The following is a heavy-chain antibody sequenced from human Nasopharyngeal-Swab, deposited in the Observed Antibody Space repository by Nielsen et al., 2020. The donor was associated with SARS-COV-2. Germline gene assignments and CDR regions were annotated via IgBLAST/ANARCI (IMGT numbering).Heavy chain of an antibody. D-gene: IGHD4-17*01. CDR2: INPHSRGT. Sequence: ASVKVSCKPSGYTFIGYYMHWVRQAPGQGLEWMGWINPHSRGTKYAQKFQGRVTMTSDTSINTAYMELRRLRSDDTAVYYCARDDYGDYGYFGHWGQGTLVTVSS. V-gene: IGHV1-2*02. CDR1: GYTFIGYY. CDR3: ARDDYGDYGYFGH. J-gene: IGHJ4*02.